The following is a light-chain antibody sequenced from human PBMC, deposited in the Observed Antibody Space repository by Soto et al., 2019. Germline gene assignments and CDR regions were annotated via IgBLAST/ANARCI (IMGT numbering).Light chain of an antibody. V-gene: IGKV1-39*01. CDR2: EAS. CDR1: HDIVTY. Sequence: DIHMAQSPPSLSASVGDRVTITCRASHDIVTYLNWYQQKAGKAPRLLIYEASHLQSAVPCRFFGSGCGTDFTPTIDHLQHEDSANYYCHQSNNTPPTFGPGTKLEI. J-gene: IGKJ2*01. CDR3: HQSNNTPPT.